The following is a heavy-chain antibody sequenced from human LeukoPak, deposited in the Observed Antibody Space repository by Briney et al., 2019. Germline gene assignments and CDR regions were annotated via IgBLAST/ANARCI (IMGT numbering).Heavy chain of an antibody. CDR2: IYHNGST. J-gene: IGHJ5*02. V-gene: IGHV4-30-2*03. CDR3: ARHVGHDFWSGYRSVDP. D-gene: IGHD3-3*01. CDR1: GGSISSGGYS. Sequence: SETLSLTCAVSGGSISSGGYSWSWIRQPPGKGLEWIEYIYHNGSTCNNPSLKSRVILSVDTSKNQFSLKLSSVTAADTAVYYCARHVGHDFWSGYRSVDPWGQGTLVTVSS.